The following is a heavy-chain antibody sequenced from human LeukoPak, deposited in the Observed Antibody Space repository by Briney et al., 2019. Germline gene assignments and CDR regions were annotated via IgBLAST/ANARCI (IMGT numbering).Heavy chain of an antibody. CDR2: IDWDDDK. CDR3: ARTTSSTSFNFDY. Sequence: SGPTLVNPTQTLTLTRTFSGFSLSTSGVCVSWIRQPPGKALEWLARIDWDDDKYYSTSLKTRLTISKDTSKNQVVLTMTNMDPEDTATYYCARTTSSTSFNFDYWGQGTLVTVSS. J-gene: IGHJ4*02. CDR1: GFSLSTSGVC. D-gene: IGHD2-2*01. V-gene: IGHV2-70*11.